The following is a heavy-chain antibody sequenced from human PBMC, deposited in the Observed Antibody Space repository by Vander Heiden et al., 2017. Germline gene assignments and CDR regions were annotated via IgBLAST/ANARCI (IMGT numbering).Heavy chain of an antibody. V-gene: IGHV4-31*03. Sequence: QVQLQESGPGLVKPSQTLSLTCTVSGGPIRSGGYYWSWIRQHPGKGLEWIGYIYYSGSTYYNPSLKSRVTISVDTSKNQFSLKLSSVTAVYYCARAYVVVPAAIIGWFDPWGQGTLVTVSS. J-gene: IGHJ5*02. CDR2: IYYSGST. CDR1: GGPIRSGGYY. CDR3: ARAYVVVPAAIIGWFDP. D-gene: IGHD2-2*01.